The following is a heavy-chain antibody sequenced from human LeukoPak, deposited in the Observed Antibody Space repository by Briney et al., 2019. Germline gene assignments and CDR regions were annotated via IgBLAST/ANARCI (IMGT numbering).Heavy chain of an antibody. J-gene: IGHJ4*02. CDR2: IYTSGST. CDR1: GGSISSYY. D-gene: IGHD6-19*01. V-gene: IGHV4-4*07. Sequence: SETLSLTCTVSGGSISSYYWSWIRQPAGKGLEWIGRIYTSGSTNYNPSLKSRVTMSVDTSKSQFSLKLSSVTATDTAVYYCARHPFSAPFDYWGQGILVTVSS. CDR3: ARHPFSAPFDY.